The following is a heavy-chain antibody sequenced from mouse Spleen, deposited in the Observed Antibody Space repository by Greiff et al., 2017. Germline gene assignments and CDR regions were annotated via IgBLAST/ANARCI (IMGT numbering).Heavy chain of an antibody. CDR3: ARNTDYGSPFDY. CDR2: IWSGGST. V-gene: IGHV2-2*01. D-gene: IGHD1-1*01. Sequence: VQVVESGPGLVQPSQSLSITCTVSGFSLTSYGVHWVRQSPGKGLEWLGVIWSGGSTDYNAAFISRLSISKDNSKSQVFFKMNSLQADDTAIYYCARNTDYGSPFDYWGQGTTLTVSS. CDR1: GFSLTSYG. J-gene: IGHJ2*01.